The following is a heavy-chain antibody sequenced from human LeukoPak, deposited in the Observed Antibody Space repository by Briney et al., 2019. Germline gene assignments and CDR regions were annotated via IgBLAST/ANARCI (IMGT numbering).Heavy chain of an antibody. Sequence: SETLSLTCTVSGGSISSYDWSWIRQSAGQGREWIGRIYNSGSTPYNPSLKCRVTMSVDTSKNQFSLKLSSVTAADTAVYYCASSIFGVVPPAYWGQGTLVTVSS. CDR2: IYNSGST. D-gene: IGHD3-3*01. CDR1: GGSISSYD. V-gene: IGHV4-4*07. J-gene: IGHJ4*02. CDR3: ASSIFGVVPPAY.